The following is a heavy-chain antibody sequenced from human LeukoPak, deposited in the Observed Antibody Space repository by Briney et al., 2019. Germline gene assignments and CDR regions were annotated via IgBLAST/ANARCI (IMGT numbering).Heavy chain of an antibody. J-gene: IGHJ4*02. CDR2: IYYSGST. CDR1: GGSISSSSYY. Sequence: PSETLSLTCTVSGGSISSSSYYWGWIRQPPGKGLEWIGSIYYSGSTYYNPSLKSRVTISVDTSKNQFSLKLSSVTAADTAVYYCARDRSSYGVFDYWGQGTLVTVSS. CDR3: ARDRSSYGVFDY. V-gene: IGHV4-39*07. D-gene: IGHD3-22*01.